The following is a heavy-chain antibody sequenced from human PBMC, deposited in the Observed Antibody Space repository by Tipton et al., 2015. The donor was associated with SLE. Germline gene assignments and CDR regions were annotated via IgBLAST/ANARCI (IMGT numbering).Heavy chain of an antibody. Sequence: PGLVKPSETLSLTCTVSGGALRDYYWTWIRQPPGTGLEWIGCLYCSGTSHNNPSLESRVTISEDTSKKQVSLKLTSVTAADTAVYYCARVRLGEALGTVHYYYYYMDVWGKGTKVTVSS. CDR3: ARVRLGEALGTVHYYYYYMDV. D-gene: IGHD3-10*01. CDR2: LYCSGTS. CDR1: GGALRDYY. J-gene: IGHJ6*03. V-gene: IGHV4-59*01.